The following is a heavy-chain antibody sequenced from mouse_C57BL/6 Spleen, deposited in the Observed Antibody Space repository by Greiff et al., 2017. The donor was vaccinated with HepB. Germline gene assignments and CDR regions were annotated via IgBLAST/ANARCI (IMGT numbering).Heavy chain of an antibody. J-gene: IGHJ2*01. V-gene: IGHV5-17*01. Sequence: EVKLMESGGGLVKPGGSLKLSCAASGFTFSDYGMHWVRQAPEKGLEWVAYISSGSSTIYYADTVKGRFTISRDNAKNTLFLQMTSLRSEDTAMDYCARGSNFLFDYWGQGTTLTVSS. CDR3: ARGSNFLFDY. CDR2: ISSGSSTI. CDR1: GFTFSDYG. D-gene: IGHD2-5*01.